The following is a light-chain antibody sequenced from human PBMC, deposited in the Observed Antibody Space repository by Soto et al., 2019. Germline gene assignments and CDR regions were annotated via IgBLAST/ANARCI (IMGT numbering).Light chain of an antibody. CDR3: MQHIEYPIT. J-gene: IGKJ5*01. Sequence: DVVMTQSPLSLPVTLGQPASISCRSSQGLLHSDGKTYLYWYLQKPGQSPQLLIYEVSSLFSGVPDRFSGSGSGTDFTLKISRVEAEDVGVYYCMQHIEYPITFGQGTRLEIK. V-gene: IGKV2D-29*02. CDR1: QGLLHSDGKTY. CDR2: EVS.